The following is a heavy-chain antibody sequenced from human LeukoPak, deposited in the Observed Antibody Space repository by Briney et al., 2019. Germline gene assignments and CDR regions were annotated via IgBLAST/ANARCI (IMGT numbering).Heavy chain of an antibody. D-gene: IGHD2-2*01. Sequence: SETLSLTCGVSGGSFSGYYWSWIRQSPGKGLEWIGYIYYSGSTYYNPSLKSRVTISVDTSKNQFSLKLSSVTAADTAVYYCARGKYQLLYVDYWGQGTLVTVSS. V-gene: IGHV4-34*09. CDR2: IYYSGST. J-gene: IGHJ4*02. CDR3: ARGKYQLLYVDY. CDR1: GGSFSGYY.